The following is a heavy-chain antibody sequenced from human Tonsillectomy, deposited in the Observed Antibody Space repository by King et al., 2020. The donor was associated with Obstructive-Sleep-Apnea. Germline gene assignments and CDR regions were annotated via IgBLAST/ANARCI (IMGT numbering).Heavy chain of an antibody. D-gene: IGHD1-26*01. CDR3: AKDPSFIEWELPDY. V-gene: IGHV3-30*02. CDR2: IRYDGSNK. CDR1: GFTFSSYG. Sequence: VQLVESGGGVVQPGRSLRLSCAASGFTFSSYGMHWVRQAPGKGLEWVAFIRYDGSNKYYADSVKGRFTISRDNSKNTLYLQMNSLRAEDTAVYYCAKDPSFIEWELPDYWGQGTLVTVSS. J-gene: IGHJ4*02.